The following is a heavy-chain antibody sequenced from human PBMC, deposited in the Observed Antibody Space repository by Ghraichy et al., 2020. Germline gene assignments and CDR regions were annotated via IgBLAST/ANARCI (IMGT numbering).Heavy chain of an antibody. D-gene: IGHD2-21*02. CDR1: GFSFRSYG. J-gene: IGHJ4*02. V-gene: IGHV3-33*05. Sequence: CAVSGFSFRSYGMHWVRQAPGKGLEWVAVISYDGTNKYYAESVKGRFTISRDNSKNTLYLQMNSLRGEDTAVYYCAKDYDAHCGGDCSFFDYWGQGTLVTVSS. CDR2: ISYDGTNK. CDR3: AKDYDAHCGGDCSFFDY.